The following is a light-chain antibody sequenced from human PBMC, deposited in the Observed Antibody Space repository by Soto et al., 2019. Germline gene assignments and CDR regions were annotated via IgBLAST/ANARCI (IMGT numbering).Light chain of an antibody. J-gene: IGLJ2*01. Sequence: QSVLTQPRSVSGSPGQSVTISCTGTNSDVGVYNYVSWYQHHPGKAPKLMIYDVSNRPSGISSRFSGSKSGNTASLTISGLQAEDEADYYCASYTSSSTSVIFGRGTQLTVL. V-gene: IGLV2-14*03. CDR3: ASYTSSSTSVI. CDR1: NSDVGVYNY. CDR2: DVS.